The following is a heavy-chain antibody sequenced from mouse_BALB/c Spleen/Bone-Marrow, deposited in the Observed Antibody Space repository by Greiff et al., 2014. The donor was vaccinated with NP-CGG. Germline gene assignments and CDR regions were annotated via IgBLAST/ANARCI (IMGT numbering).Heavy chain of an antibody. D-gene: IGHD1-1*02. J-gene: IGHJ4*01. CDR1: GFTFSDFY. CDR3: ARSGERYGAMDY. CDR2: ISDGGTYT. Sequence: EVQRVESGGDLVKPGGSLKLSCAASGFTFSDFYMFWFRQTPEKRLEWVATISDGGTYTYYPESVKGRFTISRDNAKNNLYLQMSSLKSEDTAMYYCARSGERYGAMDYWGQGTSVTVSS. V-gene: IGHV5-4*02.